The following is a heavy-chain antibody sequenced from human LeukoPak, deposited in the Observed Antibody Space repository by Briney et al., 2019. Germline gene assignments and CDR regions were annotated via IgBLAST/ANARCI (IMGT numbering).Heavy chain of an antibody. J-gene: IGHJ5*02. CDR3: ARIGRQLNWFDP. Sequence: ASVKVSCKASGYTFTGYYMRWLRQAPGQGLEWMGWINPSSGSTNYAQKFQGRVTMTRDTSTTTVYMELSRLISDDTAVYYCARIGRQLNWFDPWGQGTLVTVSS. V-gene: IGHV1-2*02. CDR1: GYTFTGYY. CDR2: INPSSGST. D-gene: IGHD6-13*01.